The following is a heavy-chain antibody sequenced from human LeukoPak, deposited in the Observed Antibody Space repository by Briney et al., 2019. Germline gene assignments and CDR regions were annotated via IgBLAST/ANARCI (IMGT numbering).Heavy chain of an antibody. Sequence: SETLSLTCTVSGGSISSSSYYWGWIRQPPGKGLEWIGSIYYSGSTYYNPSLKSRVTISVDTSKNQFSLKLSSVTAADTAVYYCARAPDYYDILFGAFDIWGQGTMVTVSS. CDR3: ARAPDYYDILFGAFDI. CDR1: GGSISSSSYY. CDR2: IYYSGST. V-gene: IGHV4-39*07. J-gene: IGHJ3*02. D-gene: IGHD3-9*01.